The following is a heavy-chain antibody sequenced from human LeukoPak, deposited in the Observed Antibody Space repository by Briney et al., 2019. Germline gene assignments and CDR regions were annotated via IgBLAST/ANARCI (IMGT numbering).Heavy chain of an antibody. D-gene: IGHD3-22*01. CDR1: GFTFSSYW. CDR3: ARVRADYDTSGYDY. Sequence: GGSLRLSCAASGFTFSSYWMHWVRQAPGKGLVWLSRINTDGSRTSYADSVKGRFTISRDNAKNTLYLQMNSLRAEDTAVYYCARVRADYDTSGYDYWGQGTLVTVSS. J-gene: IGHJ4*02. CDR2: INTDGSRT. V-gene: IGHV3-74*01.